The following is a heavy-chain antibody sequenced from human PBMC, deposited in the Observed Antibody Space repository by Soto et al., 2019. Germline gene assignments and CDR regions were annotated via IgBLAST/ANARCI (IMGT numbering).Heavy chain of an antibody. V-gene: IGHV4-39*02. D-gene: IGHD1-26*01. CDR1: GGSISSSSYY. Sequence: QLQLQESGPGLVKPSETLSLTCTVSGGSISSSSYYWGWIRQPPGKGLEWIGSIYYSGSTYYNPSLKSRVTISVDTSKNQFSLKLSSVTAADTAVYYCAREVGVGWELLRVYFDYWGQGTLVTVSS. CDR2: IYYSGST. CDR3: AREVGVGWELLRVYFDY. J-gene: IGHJ4*02.